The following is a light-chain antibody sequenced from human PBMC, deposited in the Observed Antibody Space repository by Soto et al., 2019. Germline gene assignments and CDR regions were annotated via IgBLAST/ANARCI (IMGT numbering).Light chain of an antibody. CDR2: ATS. J-gene: IGKJ1*01. V-gene: IGKV3D-15*01. CDR1: QSVSNK. CDR3: QQYGSSSWT. Sequence: EIVLTQSPATLSVSPGETVSLSCGASQSVSNKLAWFQQKPGQAPRLLMSATSTRATGIPARFSGSGSGTEFTLTVSSLQSEDFAVYYCQQYGSSSWTFGQGTEVDIK.